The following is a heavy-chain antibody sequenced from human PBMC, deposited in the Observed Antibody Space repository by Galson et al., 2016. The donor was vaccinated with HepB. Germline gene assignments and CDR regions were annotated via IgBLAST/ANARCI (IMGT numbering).Heavy chain of an antibody. Sequence: SLRLSCAASGFTVSSYWMHCVSQAPRKGLVWVSRINSAESNTNYVDSVKGRFTISRDNAKNTLYRQMNSLRAEDTAVYYCARGGGYYYFDYWGQGNLVTVSS. D-gene: IGHD2-21*01. CDR1: GFTVSSYW. CDR2: INSAESNT. J-gene: IGHJ4*02. V-gene: IGHV3-74*01. CDR3: ARGGGYYYFDY.